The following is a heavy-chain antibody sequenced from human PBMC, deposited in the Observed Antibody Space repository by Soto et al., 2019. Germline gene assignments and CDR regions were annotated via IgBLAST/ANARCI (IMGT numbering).Heavy chain of an antibody. V-gene: IGHV1-8*01. J-gene: IGHJ6*03. CDR3: ARYSYDFWSGRLYYYMAV. CDR1: GYTFTSYD. D-gene: IGHD3-3*01. Sequence: ASVKVSCKASGYTFTSYDINWVRQATGQGLEWMGWMNPNSGNTGYAQKFQGRVTMTRNTSISTAYMELSSLRSEDTAVYYCARYSYDFWSGRLYYYMAVWGKGTTVTVSS. CDR2: MNPNSGNT.